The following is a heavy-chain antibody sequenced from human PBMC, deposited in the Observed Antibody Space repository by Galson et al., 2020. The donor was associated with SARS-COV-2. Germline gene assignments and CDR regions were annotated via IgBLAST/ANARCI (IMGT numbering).Heavy chain of an antibody. D-gene: IGHD3-9*01. CDR1: GFTFSSCP. J-gene: IGHJ1*01. CDR3: AKEVPMTGRTDEYFQH. CDR2: IRGSGDTT. Sequence: GESLKISCAASGFTFSSCPMSWVRPAPGQGLEWVSEIRGSGDTTYYADSVKGRFTISRDTSKNTLYLQMNSLRAEDTAIYYCAKEVPMTGRTDEYFQHWGQGTLVTVSS. V-gene: IGHV3-23*01.